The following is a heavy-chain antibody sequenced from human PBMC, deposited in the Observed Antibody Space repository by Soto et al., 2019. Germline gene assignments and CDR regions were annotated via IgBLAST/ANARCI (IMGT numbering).Heavy chain of an antibody. D-gene: IGHD2-15*01. J-gene: IGHJ6*02. CDR1: GYSFTSYW. CDR3: ASVLGRGVVAATPDYYYYGMDV. CDR2: IYPGDSDT. Sequence: GESLKISCKGSGYSFTSYWIGWVRQMPGKGLEWMGIIYPGDSDTRYSPSFQGQVTISADKSISTAYLQWSSLKASDTAMYYCASVLGRGVVAATPDYYYYGMDVWGQGTTVTVSS. V-gene: IGHV5-51*01.